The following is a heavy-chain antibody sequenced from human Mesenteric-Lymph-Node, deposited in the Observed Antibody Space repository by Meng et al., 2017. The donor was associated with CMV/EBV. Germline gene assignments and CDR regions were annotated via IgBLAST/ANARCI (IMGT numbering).Heavy chain of an antibody. Sequence: GGSLRLPCASSGLTFSSSPMTWVRHAPGKGLEWVSTITSGGSTYCADFVKGRFTISRDNSKSTVYLQMDSLRGEDTAIYYCAKEHMNYNRGCWGQGILVTVSS. CDR3: AKEHMNYNRGC. CDR2: ITSGGST. CDR1: GLTFSSSP. D-gene: IGHD1-7*01. J-gene: IGHJ4*02. V-gene: IGHV3-23*01.